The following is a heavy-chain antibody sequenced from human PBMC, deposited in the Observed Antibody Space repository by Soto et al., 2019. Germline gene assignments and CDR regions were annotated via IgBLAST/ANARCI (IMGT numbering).Heavy chain of an antibody. CDR3: ASRYGDKAFWFDP. D-gene: IGHD4-17*01. V-gene: IGHV1-69*12. CDR2: IIPIFGTA. J-gene: IGHJ5*02. CDR1: GGTFSSYA. Sequence: QVQLVQSGAEVKKPGSSVKVSCKASGGTFSSYAISWVRQAPGQGLEWMGGIIPIFGTANYAQKFQGRVTITADESPSTAYMGLRSLRSEDTAVYYCASRYGDKAFWFDPWGQGTLVTVSS.